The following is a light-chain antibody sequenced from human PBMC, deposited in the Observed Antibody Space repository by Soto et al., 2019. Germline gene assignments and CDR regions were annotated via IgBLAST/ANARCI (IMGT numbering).Light chain of an antibody. CDR2: AAS. CDR1: QGISSY. Sequence: DIQLTQSPSFLSASVGDRVTITCRASQGISSYLVWYQQKPGKAPKLLIYAASTLQSGVPSRFSGSGGGTDFTLTISSLQPVYFATYNCLQLISYPFTFGPGTKVDLK. J-gene: IGKJ3*01. V-gene: IGKV1-9*01. CDR3: LQLISYPFT.